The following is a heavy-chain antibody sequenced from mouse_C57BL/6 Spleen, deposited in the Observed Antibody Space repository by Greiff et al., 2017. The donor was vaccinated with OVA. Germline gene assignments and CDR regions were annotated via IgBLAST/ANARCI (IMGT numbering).Heavy chain of an antibody. CDR3: ARADYGSSYGYFDV. J-gene: IGHJ1*03. CDR1: GYSFTDYN. CDR2: INPNYGTT. Sequence: VQLQQSGPELVKPGASVKISCKASGYSFTDYNMNWVKQSNGKSLEWIGVINPNYGTTSYNQKFKGKATLTVDQSSSTAYMQLNSLTSEDSAVDYCARADYGSSYGYFDVWGTGTTVTVSA. D-gene: IGHD1-1*01. V-gene: IGHV1-39*01.